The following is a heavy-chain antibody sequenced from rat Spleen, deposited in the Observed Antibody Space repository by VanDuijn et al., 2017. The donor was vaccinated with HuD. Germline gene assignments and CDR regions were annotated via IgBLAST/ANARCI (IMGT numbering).Heavy chain of an antibody. CDR1: GFTFSNAA. Sequence: EVQLVESGGGLVQPKESLKISCAASGFTFSNAAMYWVRQAPGKGLEWVASISTGGGNTYYRDSVKGRFTISRDNAKRTLYLQMDSLRSEDTATYYCARSEGAHYYLPFADWGQGSLVTVSS. V-gene: IGHV5-25*01. D-gene: IGHD1-1*01. CDR3: ARSEGAHYYLPFAD. J-gene: IGHJ3*01. CDR2: ISTGGGNT.